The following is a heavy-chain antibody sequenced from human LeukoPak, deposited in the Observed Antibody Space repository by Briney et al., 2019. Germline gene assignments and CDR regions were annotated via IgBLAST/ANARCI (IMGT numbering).Heavy chain of an antibody. CDR2: ISGSGGST. V-gene: IGHV3-23*01. Sequence: GGSLRLSCAASGFTFSSYAMSWVRQAPGKGLEWVSAISGSGGSTYYADSVKGRFTISRDNAKNTLYLQMNSLRAEDTAVYYCARAPYCSSTSCYPDYYYYMDVWGKGTTVTVSS. D-gene: IGHD2-2*01. CDR1: GFTFSSYA. CDR3: ARAPYCSSTSCYPDYYYYMDV. J-gene: IGHJ6*03.